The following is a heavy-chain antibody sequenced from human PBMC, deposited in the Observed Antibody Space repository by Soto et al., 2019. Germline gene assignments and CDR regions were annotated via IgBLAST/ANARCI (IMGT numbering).Heavy chain of an antibody. CDR3: AREIFTTYYYGMDV. D-gene: IGHD2-15*01. CDR2: IWYDGSNK. Sequence: PGGSLRLSCAASGFTSSSYGMHWVRQAPGKGLEWVAVIWYDGSNKYYADSVKGRFTISRDNSKSTLYLQMNSLRAEDTAVYYCAREIFTTYYYGMDVWGQGTTVTVSS. V-gene: IGHV3-33*01. J-gene: IGHJ6*01. CDR1: GFTSSSYG.